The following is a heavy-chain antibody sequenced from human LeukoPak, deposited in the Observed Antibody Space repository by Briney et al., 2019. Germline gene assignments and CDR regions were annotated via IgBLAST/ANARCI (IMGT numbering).Heavy chain of an antibody. CDR1: GFIFRSYA. Sequence: GGSLRLSCVGSGFIFRSYAVTWVRQAPGKGLEWVSSITANGDATYYADSVKGRFTISRDNAKSSLYLQMNSLRAEDTAVYYCVRGGYRGFDYEYWGQGTLVTVSS. CDR2: ITANGDAT. V-gene: IGHV3-23*01. D-gene: IGHD5-12*01. J-gene: IGHJ4*02. CDR3: VRGGYRGFDYEY.